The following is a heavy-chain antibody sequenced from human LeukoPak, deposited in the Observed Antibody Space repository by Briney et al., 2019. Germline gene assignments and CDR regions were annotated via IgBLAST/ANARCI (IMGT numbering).Heavy chain of an antibody. V-gene: IGHV1-3*01. J-gene: IGHJ4*02. CDR2: INAGNGNT. Sequence: GASVKVSCKASGYTFINYAINWGRQAPRQRPEWIGWINAGNGNTKYSQKFHGRVTNTRDTSASTAYMELSSLTAEDTAVYYCARGARAAADDYWGQGTLVTVSS. CDR1: GYTFINYA. D-gene: IGHD6-13*01. CDR3: ARGARAAADDY.